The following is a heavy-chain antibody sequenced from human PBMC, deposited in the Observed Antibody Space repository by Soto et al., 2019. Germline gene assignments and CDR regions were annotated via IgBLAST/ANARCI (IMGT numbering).Heavy chain of an antibody. CDR3: ARVGGAVAGEFDY. V-gene: IGHV4-59*01. CDR2: IYYSGST. Sequence: SETLSLTCTVSGGSISSYYWSWIRQPPGKGLEWIGYIYYSGSTNYNPSLKSRVTISVDTSKNQFSLKLSSVTAADTAVYYCARVGGAVAGEFDYWGQGTLVTVSS. CDR1: GGSISSYY. J-gene: IGHJ4*02. D-gene: IGHD6-19*01.